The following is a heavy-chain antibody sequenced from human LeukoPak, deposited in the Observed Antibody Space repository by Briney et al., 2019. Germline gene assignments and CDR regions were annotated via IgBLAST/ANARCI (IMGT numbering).Heavy chain of an antibody. CDR1: GYSISSGYY. CDR3: ARVSRYSSSWYDYYYYYGMDV. D-gene: IGHD6-13*01. CDR2: IYHSGST. V-gene: IGHV4-38-2*02. Sequence: SETLSLTCTVSGYSISSGYYWGWIRQPPGKGLEWIGSIYHSGSTYYNPSLKSRVTISVDTSKNQFSLKLSSVTAADTAVYYCARVSRYSSSWYDYYYYYGMDVWGQGTTVTVSS. J-gene: IGHJ6*02.